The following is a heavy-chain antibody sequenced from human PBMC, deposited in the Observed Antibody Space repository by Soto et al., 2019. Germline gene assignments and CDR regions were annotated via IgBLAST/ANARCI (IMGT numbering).Heavy chain of an antibody. J-gene: IGHJ4*02. D-gene: IGHD3-3*01. V-gene: IGHV3-9*01. CDR3: AKDTSIRFLDWSLGFDY. CDR1: GFTFDDYA. CDR2: ISWNSGSI. Sequence: EVQLVESGGGLVQPGRSLRLSCAASGFTFDDYAMHWVRQAPGKGLEWVSGISWNSGSIGYADSVKGRFTISRDNAKNSLYLQMNSLTADDTALYYSAKDTSIRFLDWSLGFDYWGQGTLVTVSS.